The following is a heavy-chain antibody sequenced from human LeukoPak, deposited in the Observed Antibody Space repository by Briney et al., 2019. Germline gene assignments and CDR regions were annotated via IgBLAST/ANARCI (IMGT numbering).Heavy chain of an antibody. CDR1: GGSISSYY. Sequence: TSETLSLTCTVSGGSISSYYWSWIRQPPGKGLEWIGYIYYSGSTNYNPSLKSRVTISVDTSKNQFSLKLSSVTAADTAVYYCARVGVGDDSSGYPDYWGQGTLVTVSS. J-gene: IGHJ4*02. V-gene: IGHV4-59*01. CDR3: ARVGVGDDSSGYPDY. D-gene: IGHD3-22*01. CDR2: IYYSGST.